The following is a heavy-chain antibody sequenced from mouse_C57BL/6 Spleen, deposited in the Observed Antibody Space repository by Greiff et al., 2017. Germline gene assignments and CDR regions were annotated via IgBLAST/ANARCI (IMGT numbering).Heavy chain of an antibody. CDR2: INPGSGGT. Sequence: VQLQQSGAELVRPGTSVKVSCKASGYAFTNYLIEWVKQRPGQGLAWIGVINPGSGGTNYNEKFKGKATLTADNSSRTAYMQLSSLTSEDAAVYVCARSAYYGSSPFDYGGQGTTLTVSS. CDR3: ARSAYYGSSPFDY. CDR1: GYAFTNYL. V-gene: IGHV1-54*01. D-gene: IGHD1-1*01. J-gene: IGHJ2*01.